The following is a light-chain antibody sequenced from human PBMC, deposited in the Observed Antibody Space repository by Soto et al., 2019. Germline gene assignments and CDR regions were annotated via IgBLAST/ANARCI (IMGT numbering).Light chain of an antibody. CDR3: QHYYGVPLT. J-gene: IGKJ4*01. CDR2: GAS. CDR1: QSVPSNS. Sequence: EIVLTQSPGTLSLSPGERAALSCRASQSVPSNSLAWYQKKPGQAPCLLISGASSRAAGIPERFSRSGSGTDFTLTISRLEPEDFAVYYCQHYYGVPLTFGGGTKVDIK. V-gene: IGKV3-20*01.